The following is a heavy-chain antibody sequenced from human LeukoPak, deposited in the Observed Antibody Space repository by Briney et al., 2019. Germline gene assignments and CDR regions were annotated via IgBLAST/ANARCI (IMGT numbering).Heavy chain of an antibody. J-gene: IGHJ5*02. D-gene: IGHD3-10*01. CDR3: ARLVITMVRGSNWFDP. Sequence: AATLSLTCTVSGGSISSSSYYWGWIRGPPGKGLEWIGGIYYSGSTYYIPSLKGRFTISVDTSKNQFSLKLSSVTAADTAVYYCARLVITMVRGSNWFDPWGQGTLVTVSS. CDR2: IYYSGST. CDR1: GGSISSSSYY. V-gene: IGHV4-39*01.